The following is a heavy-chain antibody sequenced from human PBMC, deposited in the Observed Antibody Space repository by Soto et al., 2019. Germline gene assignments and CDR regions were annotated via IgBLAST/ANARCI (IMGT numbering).Heavy chain of an antibody. D-gene: IGHD6-6*01. J-gene: IGHJ4*02. V-gene: IGHV1-69*13. CDR2: IIPIFGTA. Sequence: ASVKVSCKASGGTFSSYAISWVRQAPGQGLEWMGGIIPIFGTANYAQKFQGRVTITADESTSTAYMELSSLRSEDTAVYYCARNPTLPDHSSSYYFDYWGQGTLVTVSS. CDR3: ARNPTLPDHSSSYYFDY. CDR1: GGTFSSYA.